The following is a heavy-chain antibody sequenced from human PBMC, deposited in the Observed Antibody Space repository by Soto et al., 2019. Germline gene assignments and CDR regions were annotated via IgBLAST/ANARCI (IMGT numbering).Heavy chain of an antibody. D-gene: IGHD2-8*01. CDR3: ARDPYHVLLVNAPNLYGMDV. J-gene: IGHJ6*02. V-gene: IGHV1-18*01. CDR2: ISTYNGNT. Sequence: QVQLVQSGAEVKKPGASVKVSCKASGYTFTTYDISWVRQAPGQGLEWMGRISTYNGNTNYPQSLQGRLTMTTDTFTTTAYLELRSLRSDDTDVYYCARDPYHVLLVNAPNLYGMDVWGQGTTVTVSS. CDR1: GYTFTTYD.